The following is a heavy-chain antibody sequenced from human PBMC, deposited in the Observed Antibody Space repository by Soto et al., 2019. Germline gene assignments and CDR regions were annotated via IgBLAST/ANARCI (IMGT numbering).Heavy chain of an antibody. D-gene: IGHD6-13*01. CDR3: ARPVMRVEQQLGRGFLSYFDL. V-gene: IGHV4-59*08. CDR2: IYYSGST. J-gene: IGHJ2*01. CDR1: GGSISSYY. Sequence: SETLSLTCTVSGGSISSYYWSWIRQPPGKGLEWIGYIYYSGSTNYNPSLKSRVTISVDTSKNQFSLKLSSVTAADTAVYYCARPVMRVEQQLGRGFLSYFDLWGRGTLVTVSS.